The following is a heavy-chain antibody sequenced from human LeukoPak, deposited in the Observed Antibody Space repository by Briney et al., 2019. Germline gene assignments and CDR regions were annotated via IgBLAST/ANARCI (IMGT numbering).Heavy chain of an antibody. D-gene: IGHD5-12*01. J-gene: IGHJ4*02. Sequence: PGRSLRLSCAASGFTFSKYAMSWVRQAPGKRLEWVSTVSGGGGTTYYADSVKGRFTISRDNSKNTVYLQMNSPRAEDTAVYYCAKGHSAYGTGFDCWAREPWSPSPQ. CDR3: AKGHSAYGTGFDC. CDR2: VSGGGGTT. V-gene: IGHV3-23*01. CDR1: GFTFSKYA.